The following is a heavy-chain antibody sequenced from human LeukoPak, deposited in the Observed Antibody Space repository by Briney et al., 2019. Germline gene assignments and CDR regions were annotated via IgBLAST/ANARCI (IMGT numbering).Heavy chain of an antibody. D-gene: IGHD6-19*01. CDR1: GDTFTSYD. CDR2: MNPNSGNT. CDR3: ARGYDSGWYYGY. Sequence: GASVKVSCKASGDTFTSYDINWVRQATGQGLEWMGWMNPNSGNTDYAQKFQGRVTMTRNTSISTAYMELSSLRSEDTAVYYCARGYDSGWYYGYWGQGTLVTVSS. J-gene: IGHJ4*02. V-gene: IGHV1-8*01.